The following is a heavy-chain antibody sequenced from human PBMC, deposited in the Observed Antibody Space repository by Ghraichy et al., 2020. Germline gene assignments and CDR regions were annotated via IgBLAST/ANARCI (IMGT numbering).Heavy chain of an antibody. J-gene: IGHJ4*02. Sequence: LSLTCAASGFTFSSYGMHWIRQAPGKGLEWVAFIRYDGSNNYYADSGRGRFTISRDNYKNTLYLQMTSLRAEDTAVYYCAKWGGSPWDYWAQGTLVTVSS. CDR2: IRYDGSNN. CDR1: GFTFSSYG. CDR3: AKWGGSPWDY. D-gene: IGHD1-26*01. V-gene: IGHV3-30*02.